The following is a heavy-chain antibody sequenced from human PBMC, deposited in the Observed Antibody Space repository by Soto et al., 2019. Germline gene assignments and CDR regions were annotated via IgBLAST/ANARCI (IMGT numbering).Heavy chain of an antibody. D-gene: IGHD1-26*01. Sequence: QVQLVESVGGVVQPGRSLRLSGAASGFTFSSYGMHWVRQAPGKGLEWVAVIWYDGRNKYYADSVKGRFTISRDNSKNTLYLQMNSLRDDDTAVYYCARGGGSDYGGGYYFDYCGQGTLVTVAS. CDR3: ARGGGSDYGGGYYFDY. J-gene: IGHJ4*02. CDR1: GFTFSSYG. V-gene: IGHV3-33*01. CDR2: IWYDGRNK.